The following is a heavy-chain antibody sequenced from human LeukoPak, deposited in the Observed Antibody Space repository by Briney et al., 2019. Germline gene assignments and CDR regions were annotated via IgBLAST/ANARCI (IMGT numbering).Heavy chain of an antibody. Sequence: GGSLRLSCAASGVTFSSYGMDWVCQAPGKGLGWVGFIWDDGSKKYYADSVKGGFTISRDKTKNTLYMQKNRLREEETDVYDSAKDETTGTTVGYYYYMDLWGKGTTVTISS. D-gene: IGHD1-1*01. CDR1: GVTFSSYG. CDR2: IWDDGSKK. J-gene: IGHJ6*03. CDR3: AKDETTGTTVGYYYYMDL. V-gene: IGHV3-30*02.